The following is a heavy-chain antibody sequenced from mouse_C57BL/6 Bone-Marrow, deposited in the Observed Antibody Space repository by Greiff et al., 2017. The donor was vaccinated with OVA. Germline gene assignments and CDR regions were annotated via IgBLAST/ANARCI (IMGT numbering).Heavy chain of an antibody. J-gene: IGHJ1*03. CDR1: GYTFTDYY. V-gene: IGHV1-26*01. Sequence: EVQLQQSGPELVKPGASVKISCKASGYTFTDYYMNWVKQSHGKSLEWIGDINPNNGGTSYNQKFKGQATLTVDKYSSTAFMALRSLTSEDSAVYYWASKGAATVVPHWYFDVWGTGTTVTVSS. CDR2: INPNNGGT. CDR3: ASKGAATVVPHWYFDV. D-gene: IGHD1-1*01.